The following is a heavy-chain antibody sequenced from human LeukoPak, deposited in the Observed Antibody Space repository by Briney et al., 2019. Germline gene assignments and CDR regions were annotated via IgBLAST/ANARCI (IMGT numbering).Heavy chain of an antibody. Sequence: SETLSLTCTVSGGSVSSSSYYWDWIRQSPGKGLEWIGNIYSGGSTYYTPSLKSRVTISVDTSKNQFSLKLSSVTAADTAIYFCARHSRSGSGGYENAFDIWGQGTMVTVSS. CDR2: IYSGGST. CDR1: GGSVSSSSYY. J-gene: IGHJ3*02. CDR3: ARHSRSGSGGYENAFDI. D-gene: IGHD5-12*01. V-gene: IGHV4-39*01.